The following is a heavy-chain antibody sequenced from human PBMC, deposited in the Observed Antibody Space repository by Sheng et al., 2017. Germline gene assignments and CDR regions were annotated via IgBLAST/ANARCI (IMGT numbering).Heavy chain of an antibody. CDR2: IKEDGTAK. CDR1: GFSFSSNW. Sequence: ESGGGVVQPGRSLRLSCAASGFSFSSNWMSWVRQAPGKGLEWVANIKEDGTAKYYVDSVKGRFTISRDNAKNSLSLQMSSLRAEDTAVYYCAVNYYYYYMDVWGQGTTVTVSS. V-gene: IGHV3-7*01. J-gene: IGHJ6*03. CDR3: AVNYYYYYMDV.